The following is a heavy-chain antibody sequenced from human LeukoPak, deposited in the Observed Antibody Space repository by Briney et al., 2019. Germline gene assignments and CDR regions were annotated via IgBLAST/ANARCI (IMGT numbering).Heavy chain of an antibody. CDR2: IKQDGSEK. CDR1: GFTFSSYW. CDR3: AKDGLGRSSTSD. Sequence: SGGSLRLSCAASGFTFSSYWMTWVRQAPGKGLEWVANIKQDGSEKYYVDSVKGRFTISRDNAKNSLYLHMNSLRAEHTAVFYSAKDGLGRSSTSDWGQGTLVTVSS. D-gene: IGHD2-2*01. J-gene: IGHJ4*02. V-gene: IGHV3-7*01.